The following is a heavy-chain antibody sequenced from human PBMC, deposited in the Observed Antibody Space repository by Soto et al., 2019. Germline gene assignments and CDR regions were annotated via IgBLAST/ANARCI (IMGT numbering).Heavy chain of an antibody. V-gene: IGHV4-59*01. CDR3: ARVTVTPYWYFDL. J-gene: IGHJ2*01. Sequence: QVQLQESGPGLVKPSETLSLTCTVSGGSISSYYWSWIRQPPGKGLEWIGYIYYSGSTNYNPSLKLPVTTQVDTSKNQFSLKLSSVAAADTALYYCARVTVTPYWYFDLWGRGTLVTVSS. D-gene: IGHD4-17*01. CDR2: IYYSGST. CDR1: GGSISSYY.